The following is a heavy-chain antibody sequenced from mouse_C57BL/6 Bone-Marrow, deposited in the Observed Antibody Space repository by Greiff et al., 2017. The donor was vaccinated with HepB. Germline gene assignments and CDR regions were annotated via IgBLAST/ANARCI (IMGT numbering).Heavy chain of an antibody. CDR1: GFTFSDYG. Sequence: EVKLVESGGGLVKPGGSLKLSCAASGFTFSDYGMDWVRQAPEKGLEWVAYISSGSSTIYYADTVKGRFTISRDNAKNTLLLQMTSLRSEDTAMYYCARGDDYDVWFAYWGQGTLVTVSA. J-gene: IGHJ3*01. CDR3: ARGDDYDVWFAY. V-gene: IGHV5-17*01. D-gene: IGHD2-4*01. CDR2: ISSGSSTI.